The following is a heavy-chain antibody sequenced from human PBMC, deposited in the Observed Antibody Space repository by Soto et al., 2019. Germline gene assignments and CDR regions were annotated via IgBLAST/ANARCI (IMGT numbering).Heavy chain of an antibody. J-gene: IGHJ5*02. CDR1: GGSISSGDYY. Sequence: PSETLSLTCTVSGGSISSGDYYWSWIRQHPGKGLEWIGYIYYSGSTYYKPSLKSRVTISVDTSKNQFSLKLSSVTAADTAVYYCARWWSGSRQGFDPWGQGTLVTVSS. V-gene: IGHV4-31*03. D-gene: IGHD3-3*01. CDR3: ARWWSGSRQGFDP. CDR2: IYYSGST.